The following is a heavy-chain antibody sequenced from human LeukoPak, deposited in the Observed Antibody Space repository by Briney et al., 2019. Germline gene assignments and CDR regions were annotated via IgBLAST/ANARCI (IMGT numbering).Heavy chain of an antibody. J-gene: IGHJ5*02. Sequence: GSLRLSCAASGFTFSDYYMSWLRQPPGKGLEWIGEINHSGSTNYNPSLKSRVTISVDTSKNQFSLKLSSVTAADTAVYYCARGLPARIAARKKNWFDPWGQGTLVTVSS. D-gene: IGHD6-6*01. CDR2: INHSGST. V-gene: IGHV4-34*01. CDR3: ARGLPARIAARKKNWFDP. CDR1: GFTFSDYY.